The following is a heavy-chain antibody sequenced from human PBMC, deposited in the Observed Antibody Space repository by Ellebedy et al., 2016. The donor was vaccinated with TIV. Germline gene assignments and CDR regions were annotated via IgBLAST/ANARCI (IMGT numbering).Heavy chain of an antibody. CDR2: NSAYNGNT. CDR3: ARDQGDDYVWGSYLDY. V-gene: IGHV1-18*01. J-gene: IGHJ4*02. Sequence: AASVKVSCKASGYTFTSYGISWVRQAPGQGLEWMGWNSAYNGNTNYAQKLQGRVTMTTDTSTSTAYMELRSLRSDDTAVYYCARDQGDDYVWGSYLDYWGQGTLVTVSS. D-gene: IGHD3-16*02. CDR1: GYTFTSYG.